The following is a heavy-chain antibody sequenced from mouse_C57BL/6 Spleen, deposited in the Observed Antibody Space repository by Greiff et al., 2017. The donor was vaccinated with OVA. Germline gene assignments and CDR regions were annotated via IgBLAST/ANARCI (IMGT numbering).Heavy chain of an antibody. J-gene: IGHJ4*01. CDR2: INPNNGGT. CDR3: ARSGGWLLREDYYAMGY. V-gene: IGHV1-26*01. CDR1: GYTFTDYY. D-gene: IGHD2-3*01. Sequence: EVQLQQSGPELAKPGASVKISCKASGYTFTDYYMNWVKQSHGKSLEWIGDINPNNGGTSYNQKFKGKATLTVDKSSSTAYMELRSLPSEDSAVYYCARSGGWLLREDYYAMGYWGQGTTVTVSS.